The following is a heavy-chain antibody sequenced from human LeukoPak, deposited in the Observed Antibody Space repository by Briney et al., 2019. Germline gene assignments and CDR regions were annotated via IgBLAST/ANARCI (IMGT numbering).Heavy chain of an antibody. CDR3: AQKEGVAVASAFDI. D-gene: IGHD6-19*01. Sequence: ASVKVSCKAAGGSFINYGISWVRQAPGQGLEWMGRIIPILDVPNYAQKFQGRVTITADKSTNTAYMELSSLRSEDTAVYYCAQKEGVAVASAFDIWGQGTMDTVSS. CDR2: IIPILDVP. V-gene: IGHV1-69*04. J-gene: IGHJ3*02. CDR1: GGSFINYG.